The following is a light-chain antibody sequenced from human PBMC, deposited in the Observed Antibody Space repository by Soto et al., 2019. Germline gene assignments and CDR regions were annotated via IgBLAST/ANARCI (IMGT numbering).Light chain of an antibody. V-gene: IGKV3-11*01. J-gene: IGKJ5*01. CDR3: QQRNNWPPIT. CDR2: DAS. Sequence: EIVMTQSPATLSVSPGDRATLSCRASQSVTSNLAWYQQKPGQAPRLLIYDASTRATDIPARFSGSGSETDFTLTITSLEPEDFAVYYCQQRNNWPPITFGQGTRLEIK. CDR1: QSVTSN.